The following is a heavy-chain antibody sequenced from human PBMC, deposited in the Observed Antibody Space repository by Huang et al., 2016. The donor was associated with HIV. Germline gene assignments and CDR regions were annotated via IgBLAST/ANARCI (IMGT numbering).Heavy chain of an antibody. D-gene: IGHD3-16*01. CDR3: AKDIGGWGGYFDL. CDR1: RFSFDEYA. V-gene: IGHV3-9*01. J-gene: IGHJ2*01. Sequence: VQLVESGGGLVQPGRSLRLSCAASRFSFDEYAMNWVRQPPGKGLEWVAGISWNSDTIDYADSVKGRFTISRDNAKNSLYLQMNSLRVEDTALYYCAKDIGGWGGYFDLWGRGTLVTVSS. CDR2: ISWNSDTI.